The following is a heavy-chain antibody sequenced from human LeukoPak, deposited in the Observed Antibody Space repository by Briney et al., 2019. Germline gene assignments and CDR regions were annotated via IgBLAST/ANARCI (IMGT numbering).Heavy chain of an antibody. D-gene: IGHD3-10*01. Sequence: PGGSLRLSCAASGFILSDYYMSWLRQAPGRGLEWLSYSSTSRSTISNADSVKGRLTISRNNAKNSLYLQMNSLRAEDTAVYYCARESYYYGSGAYDPWGQGTVVTVS. CDR2: SSTSRSTI. CDR1: GFILSDYY. J-gene: IGHJ5*02. V-gene: IGHV3-11*01. CDR3: ARESYYYGSGAYDP.